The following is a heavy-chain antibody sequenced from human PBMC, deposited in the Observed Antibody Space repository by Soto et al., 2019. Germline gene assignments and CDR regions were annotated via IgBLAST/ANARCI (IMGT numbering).Heavy chain of an antibody. CDR1: GDSHTHCPFC. D-gene: IGHD3-22*01. Sequence: SETLSLTCSVSGDSHTHCPFCWAWGRQPPGEGLEWIGSIHHTGNAYYNPSLKSRVTIFVDTSKNQFSLKLTSVTAADTALYYCARDYFDSSDYTTNWFDPWGQGTLVTVS. CDR3: ARDYFDSSDYTTNWFDP. J-gene: IGHJ5*02. V-gene: IGHV4-39*01. CDR2: IHHTGNA.